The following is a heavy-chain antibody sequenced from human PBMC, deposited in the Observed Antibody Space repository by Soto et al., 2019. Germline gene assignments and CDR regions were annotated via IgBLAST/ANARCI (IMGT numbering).Heavy chain of an antibody. Sequence: GGSLRLSCAASGFTFSSYSMNWVRQAPGKGLEWVSSISSSSSYIYYADSVKGRFTISRDNAKNSLYLQMNSLRAEDTAVYYCARDLPPDYGDYYYYYYMDVWGKGTTVTVSS. CDR3: ARDLPPDYGDYYYYYYMDV. D-gene: IGHD4-17*01. J-gene: IGHJ6*03. V-gene: IGHV3-21*01. CDR1: GFTFSSYS. CDR2: ISSSSSYI.